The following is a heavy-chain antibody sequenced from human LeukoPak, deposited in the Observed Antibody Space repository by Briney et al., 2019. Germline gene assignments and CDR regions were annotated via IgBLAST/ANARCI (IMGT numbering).Heavy chain of an antibody. Sequence: GGSLRLSCGASGFTFNRYDINWVRQAPGKGLEWVSGIFGSGGSTHYADSVKGRFTISRDNSKNTVYLQMNSLRAEDTAVYYCAKTTTGYSSGRFPGWPVDYWGQGTLVTVSS. J-gene: IGHJ4*02. V-gene: IGHV3-23*01. CDR2: IFGSGGST. CDR1: GFTFNRYD. CDR3: AKTTTGYSSGRFPGWPVDY. D-gene: IGHD6-19*01.